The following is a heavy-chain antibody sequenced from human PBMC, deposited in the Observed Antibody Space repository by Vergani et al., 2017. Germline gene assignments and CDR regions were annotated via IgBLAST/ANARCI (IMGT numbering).Heavy chain of an antibody. D-gene: IGHD2-21*02. J-gene: IGHJ6*02. Sequence: QVQLQESGPGLVKPSETLSLTCTVSGASVNSYYWSWIRQPPGKSLEWIGSIYYSGLTYYNPSLKSRVAISVDTSKNQFSLKLSSVTAADTAVYYCARHLAYCGGDCYPYYYGMDVWGQGTTVTVSS. CDR2: IYYSGLT. V-gene: IGHV4-59*08. CDR3: ARHLAYCGGDCYPYYYGMDV. CDR1: GASVNSYY.